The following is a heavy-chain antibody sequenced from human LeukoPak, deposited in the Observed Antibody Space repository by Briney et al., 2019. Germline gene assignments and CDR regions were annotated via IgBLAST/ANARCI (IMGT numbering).Heavy chain of an antibody. CDR2: IYPGDSDT. CDR3: ARRHDHTGYYVL. J-gene: IGHJ4*02. D-gene: IGHD3-22*01. Sequence: GEALKISCKASGYTFTNYWIGWVRQMPGKGLEWMGTIYPGDSDTRYSPSFQGQVTVSADKSVSTAYLQWSSLKASDSAMYYCARRHDHTGYYVLWGQGTLVTVSS. CDR1: GYTFTNYW. V-gene: IGHV5-51*01.